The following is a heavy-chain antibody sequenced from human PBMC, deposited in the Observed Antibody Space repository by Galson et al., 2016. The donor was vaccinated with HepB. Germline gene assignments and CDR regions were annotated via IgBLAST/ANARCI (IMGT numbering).Heavy chain of an antibody. CDR3: ARDHQSLGQYSGYGFQH. D-gene: IGHD5-12*01. CDR2: ISSSGSTI. J-gene: IGHJ1*01. Sequence: SLRLSCAASGFTFSSYEMNWVRQAPGKGLEWVSYISSSGSTINYADSVMGRFTISRDNAKNSLYLQMNSLRAEDTAVYYCARDHQSLGQYSGYGFQHWGQGTLVTVSS. V-gene: IGHV3-48*03. CDR1: GFTFSSYE.